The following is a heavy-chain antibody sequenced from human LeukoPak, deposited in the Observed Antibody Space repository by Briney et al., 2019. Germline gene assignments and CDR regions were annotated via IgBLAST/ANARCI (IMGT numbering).Heavy chain of an antibody. CDR2: IIPILGIA. CDR3: ARDDQDVWGSYRYTDVGDY. V-gene: IGHV1-69*04. Sequence: GSSVKVSCKASGGTFSSYAISWVRQAPGQGLEWMGRIIPILGIANYAQKFQGRVTITADKSTSTAYMELSSLRSEDTAVYYCARDDQDVWGSYRYTDVGDYWGQGTLVTVSS. J-gene: IGHJ4*02. D-gene: IGHD3-16*02. CDR1: GGTFSSYA.